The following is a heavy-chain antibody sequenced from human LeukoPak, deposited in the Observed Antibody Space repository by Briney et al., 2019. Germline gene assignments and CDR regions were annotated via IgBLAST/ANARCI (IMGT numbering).Heavy chain of an antibody. CDR2: ISSGGNT. V-gene: IGHV3-23*01. CDR1: RFTFSSYA. D-gene: IGHD3-10*01. J-gene: IGHJ4*02. CDR3: AKSSTGYYFDY. Sequence: TGGSLRHSCAASRFTFSSYAMSWVRQAPGKGLEWVSSISSGGNTYYADSVKGRFTISRDNSRNTLYLQMNSLRAEDTAVYCCAKSSTGYYFDYWGQGTLVTVSS.